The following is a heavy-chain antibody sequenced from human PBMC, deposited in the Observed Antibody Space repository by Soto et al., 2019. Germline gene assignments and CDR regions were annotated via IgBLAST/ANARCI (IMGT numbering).Heavy chain of an antibody. D-gene: IGHD6-19*01. V-gene: IGHV4-34*01. CDR3: ARARGWFDY. Sequence: SETLSLTCAVYGGSFSGYYWSWIRQPPGKGLEWIGEINHSGSTNYNPSLKSRVTISVDTSKNQFSLKLSSVAAADTAVYYCARARGWFDYWGQGTLVTVSS. CDR1: GGSFSGYY. CDR2: INHSGST. J-gene: IGHJ4*02.